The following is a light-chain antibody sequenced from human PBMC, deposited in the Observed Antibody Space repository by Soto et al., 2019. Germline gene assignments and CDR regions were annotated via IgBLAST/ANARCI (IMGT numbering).Light chain of an antibody. V-gene: IGLV1-47*02. CDR2: SNS. J-gene: IGLJ2*01. Sequence: QSVLTQPPSASGTPGQRVTISCSGSTSNIGTNYVYWYQQLPGTAPKLLIYSNSQRPSGVPDRFSGSRSGTSASLAISGLRSEDEADYYCAAWDASLSARVFGGGTKVTV. CDR3: AAWDASLSARV. CDR1: TSNIGTNY.